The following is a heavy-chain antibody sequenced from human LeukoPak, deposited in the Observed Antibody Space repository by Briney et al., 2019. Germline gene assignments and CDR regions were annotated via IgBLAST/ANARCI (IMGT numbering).Heavy chain of an antibody. CDR3: TRDRGSTTMLRGVNHY. V-gene: IGHV3-74*01. CDR1: GFSFSSYW. J-gene: IGHJ4*02. D-gene: IGHD3-10*01. Sequence: GGSLRLSCAVSGFSFSSYWMHWVRQAPGKGLVWVSRINTDGSSTNYADSVKGRFTISRDNTRNSLSLQINDLRVEDTAVYYCTRDRGSTTMLRGVNHYWGQGTLVTVSS. CDR2: INTDGSST.